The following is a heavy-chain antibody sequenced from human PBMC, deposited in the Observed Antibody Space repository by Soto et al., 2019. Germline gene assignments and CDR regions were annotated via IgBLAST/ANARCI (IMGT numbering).Heavy chain of an antibody. J-gene: IGHJ4*02. D-gene: IGHD2-15*01. CDR1: GYSFSGYW. V-gene: IGHV5-51*01. CDR2: IYPSDSDT. CDR3: ARAPPGRNGNNRFDY. Sequence: GESLKISCKGSGYSFSGYWIGWVRQMPGKGLEWMGIIYPSDSDTRYSPSFQGQVTISADKSITTAYLQWSSLKASDTATYYCARAPPGRNGNNRFDYWGQGTLVTVSS.